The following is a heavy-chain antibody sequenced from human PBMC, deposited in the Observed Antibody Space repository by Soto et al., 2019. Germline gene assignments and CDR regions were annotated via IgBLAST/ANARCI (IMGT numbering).Heavy chain of an antibody. D-gene: IGHD3-22*01. V-gene: IGHV3-23*01. CDR3: AKDQHYYDSSGRYYYYGMGV. CDR2: ISGSGGST. J-gene: IGHJ6*02. Sequence: PGGSLRLSCAASGFTFSSYAMSWVRQAPGKGLEWVSAISGSGGSTYYADSVKGRFTISRDNSKNTLYLQMNSLRAEDTAVYYYAKDQHYYDSSGRYYYYGMGVWGQGTTVT. CDR1: GFTFSSYA.